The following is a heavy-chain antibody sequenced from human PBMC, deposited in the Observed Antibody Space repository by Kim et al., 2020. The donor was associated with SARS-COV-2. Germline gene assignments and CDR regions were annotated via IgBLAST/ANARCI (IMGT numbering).Heavy chain of an antibody. CDR2: IYYSGST. Sequence: SETLSLTCTVSGGSISSYYWSWIRQPPGKGLEWIGYIYYSGSTNYNPSLKSRVTISVDTSKNQFSLKLSSVTAADTAVYYCARDRGDYFGFIGWFDPWGQGTLVTVSS. CDR3: ARDRGDYFGFIGWFDP. D-gene: IGHD4-17*01. CDR1: GGSISSYY. J-gene: IGHJ5*02. V-gene: IGHV4-59*01.